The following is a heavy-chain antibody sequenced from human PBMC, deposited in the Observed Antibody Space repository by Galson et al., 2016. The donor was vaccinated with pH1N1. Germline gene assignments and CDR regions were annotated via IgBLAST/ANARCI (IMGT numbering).Heavy chain of an antibody. D-gene: IGHD2-8*02. CDR3: IREYWSLYH. CDR1: GFTFTDFW. Sequence: SLRLSCAASGFTFTDFWMTWVRQPPGGGLEWVANIKQDGSDQNYVDSVKGRFTISRENAKNSLYLQMDSLGAEDTAVYYCIREYWSLYHWGQGTLVTVST. J-gene: IGHJ5*02. V-gene: IGHV3-7*01. CDR2: IKQDGSDQ.